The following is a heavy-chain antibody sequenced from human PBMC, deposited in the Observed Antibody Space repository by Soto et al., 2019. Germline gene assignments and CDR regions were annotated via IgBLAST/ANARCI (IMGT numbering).Heavy chain of an antibody. V-gene: IGHV1-18*01. CDR1: GYTFTIYG. J-gene: IGHJ4*02. D-gene: IGHD3-9*01. Sequence: ASVKVSCTASGYTFTIYGMICVRQAPSQGLEWMGWISAYNGNTNYAQKLQGRVTMTTDTSTSTAYMELRSLRSDDTAVYYCARVRYFDWLRPEKGYYFDYWGQGTLVTVSS. CDR3: ARVRYFDWLRPEKGYYFDY. CDR2: ISAYNGNT.